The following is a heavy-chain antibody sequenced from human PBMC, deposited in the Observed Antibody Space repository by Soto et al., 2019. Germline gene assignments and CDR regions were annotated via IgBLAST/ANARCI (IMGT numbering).Heavy chain of an antibody. D-gene: IGHD3-10*01. CDR2: IGGSGGTK. Sequence: GGSLRLSCAASGFSFSSYETNWVRQAPGKGLEWISYIGGSGGTKYSADSVKGRFIISRDNAQNSLYLQMNSLRVEDTAVYYCARDRGGDVGQFLFPDGFDLWGQGTMVTVSS. J-gene: IGHJ3*01. V-gene: IGHV3-48*03. CDR1: GFSFSSYE. CDR3: ARDRGGDVGQFLFPDGFDL.